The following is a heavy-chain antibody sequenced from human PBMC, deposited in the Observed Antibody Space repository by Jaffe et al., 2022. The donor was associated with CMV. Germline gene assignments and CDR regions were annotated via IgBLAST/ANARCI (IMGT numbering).Heavy chain of an antibody. CDR1: GFTFTSSA. V-gene: IGHV1-58*01. D-gene: IGHD6-19*01. CDR2: IVVGSGNT. CDR3: AAPGSGIAVDYYFDY. Sequence: QMQLVQSGPEVKKPGTSVKVSCKASGFTFTSSAVQWVRQARGQRLEWIGWIVVGSGNTNYAQKFQERVTITRDMSTSTAYMELSSLRSEDTAVYYCAAPGSGIAVDYYFDYWGQGTLVTVSS. J-gene: IGHJ4*02.